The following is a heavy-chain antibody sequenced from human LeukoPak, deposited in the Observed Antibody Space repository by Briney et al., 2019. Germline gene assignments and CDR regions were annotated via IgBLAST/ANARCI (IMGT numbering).Heavy chain of an antibody. D-gene: IGHD3-16*02. Sequence: ASVKVSCKASGYTFTSYAMNWVRQAPGQGLEWMGWINTNTGNPTYAQGFTGRFVFSLDTSVSTAYLQISSLKAEDTAVYYCAITPGAFGGVIPNNPFDYWGRGTLVTVSS. CDR3: AITPGAFGGVIPNNPFDY. CDR2: INTNTGNP. V-gene: IGHV7-4-1*02. J-gene: IGHJ4*02. CDR1: GYTFTSYA.